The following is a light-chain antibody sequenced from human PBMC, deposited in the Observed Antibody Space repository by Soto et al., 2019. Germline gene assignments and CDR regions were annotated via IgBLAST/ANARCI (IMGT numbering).Light chain of an antibody. CDR3: SSYTSSSTLV. CDR2: DVS. Sequence: SALTQPASVSGSPGPSITVSCPGTGSDVGGYNYVSWYQQHPGKAPKLMIYDVSNRPSGVSNRFSGSKSGNTASLTMSGLQAEDEADYYCSSYTSSSTLVFGGGTQLTVL. J-gene: IGLJ2*01. V-gene: IGLV2-14*01. CDR1: GSDVGGYNY.